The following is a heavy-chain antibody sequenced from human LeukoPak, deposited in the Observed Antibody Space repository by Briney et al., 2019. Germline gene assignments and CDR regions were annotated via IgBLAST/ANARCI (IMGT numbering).Heavy chain of an antibody. CDR1: GFTFDDYD. CDR3: AKDVEWFSYGMDV. V-gene: IGHV3-20*04. CDR2: IKWNGGST. D-gene: IGHD3-9*01. J-gene: IGHJ6*02. Sequence: GGSLRLSCAASGFTFDDYDMSWVRRAPGKGLEWVSGIKWNGGSTVYADSVKGRFTISRDNAKNSLYLQMNSLRPEDTALYCCAKDVEWFSYGMDVWGQGTTVTVSS.